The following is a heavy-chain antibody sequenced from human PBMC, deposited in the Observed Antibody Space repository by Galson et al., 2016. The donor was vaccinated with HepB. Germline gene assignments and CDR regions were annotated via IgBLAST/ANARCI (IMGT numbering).Heavy chain of an antibody. Sequence: SLRLSCAASGLPFSDSYMSWIRQAPGKGLEWISYTSNTGKTIYYADSVKGRFTISRDNAKNSVYLQMNTLRGEDTAVYYCATQLHLIIVPGTFDSWGQGTLVTVSS. CDR2: TSNTGKTI. V-gene: IGHV3-11*01. CDR3: ATQLHLIIVPGTFDS. D-gene: IGHD2/OR15-2a*01. J-gene: IGHJ4*02. CDR1: GLPFSDSY.